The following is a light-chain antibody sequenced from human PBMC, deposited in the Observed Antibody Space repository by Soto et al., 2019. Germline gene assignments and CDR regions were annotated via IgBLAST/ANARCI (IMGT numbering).Light chain of an antibody. CDR3: SSYISSGTPVV. V-gene: IGLV2-14*01. J-gene: IGLJ2*01. CDR1: SSGLSGYTY. Sequence: QSALTQPASVSGSPGQSITISCTGISSGLSGYTYVSWYQQHPGKAPKLMIYEVSNRPSGVSNRFSASKSGNTASLTISWLQADDEADYYCSSYISSGTPVVFGGGTKLTVL. CDR2: EVS.